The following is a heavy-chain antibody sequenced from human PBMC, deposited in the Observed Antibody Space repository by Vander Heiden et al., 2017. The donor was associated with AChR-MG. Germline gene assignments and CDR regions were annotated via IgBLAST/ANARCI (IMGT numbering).Heavy chain of an antibody. CDR2: IIPIFGTA. CDR1: GGTFSSYA. J-gene: IGHJ5*02. V-gene: IGHV1-69*01. D-gene: IGHD2-2*02. Sequence: QVQLVQSGAEVKKPGSPVKVSCKASGGTFSSYAISCVRQAPGQGLEWMGGIIPIFGTANYAQKFQGRVTITADESTSTAYMELSSLRSEDTAVYYCAREYCGTSCYRAYNWFDPWGQGTLVTVSS. CDR3: AREYCGTSCYRAYNWFDP.